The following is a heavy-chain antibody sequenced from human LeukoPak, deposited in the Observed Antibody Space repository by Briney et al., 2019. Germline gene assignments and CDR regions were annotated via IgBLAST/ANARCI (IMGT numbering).Heavy chain of an antibody. CDR3: ARSPNCTNGVCFYYGMDV. D-gene: IGHD2-8*01. CDR1: GYSFTSYW. J-gene: IGHJ6*02. V-gene: IGHV5-51*01. Sequence: GESLKISCKGSGYSFTSYWIGWVRQMPGKGLEWMGIIYPGDSDTRYSPSFQGQVTISADKSIGTAYLQWSSLKASDTAMYYCARSPNCTNGVCFYYGMDVWGQGTTVTVSS. CDR2: IYPGDSDT.